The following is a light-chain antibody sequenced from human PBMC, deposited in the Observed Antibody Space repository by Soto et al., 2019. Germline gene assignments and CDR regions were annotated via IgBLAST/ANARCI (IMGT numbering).Light chain of an antibody. J-gene: IGKJ1*01. Sequence: AIQMTQSPSSLYASVGDRVTITCRASQGISTELGWYQQKPGKAPRILIYGASTLQGGVPSRFSGSGSGTDFTLAISSLQPEDFATYYCLQDNSYPRTFGQGTKVEIK. CDR2: GAS. CDR3: LQDNSYPRT. V-gene: IGKV1-6*01. CDR1: QGISTE.